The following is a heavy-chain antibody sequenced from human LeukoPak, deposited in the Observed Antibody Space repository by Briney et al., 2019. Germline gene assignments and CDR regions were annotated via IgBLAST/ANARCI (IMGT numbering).Heavy chain of an antibody. J-gene: IGHJ3*02. CDR2: INPNSGGT. Sequence: ASVKVSCKASGYTFTGYYMHWVRQAPGQGLEWMGWINPNSGGTNYAQKFQGRVTMTRDTSISTAYMELSRLRSDDTAVYYCARDPLYDYVWGSYRYEDAFDIWGQGTMVTVSS. CDR3: ARDPLYDYVWGSYRYEDAFDI. CDR1: GYTFTGYY. V-gene: IGHV1-2*02. D-gene: IGHD3-16*02.